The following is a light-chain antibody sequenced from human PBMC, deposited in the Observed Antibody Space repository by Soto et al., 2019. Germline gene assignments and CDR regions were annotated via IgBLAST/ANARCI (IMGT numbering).Light chain of an antibody. CDR2: GAS. CDR3: QQYMSSVT. J-gene: IGKJ1*01. CDR1: QSVDSTF. Sequence: EIVLTQSPGSLSLSPGQRATLSCRASQSVDSTFFVWYQKKPGQAPRLLIYGASKRDTGVPNRFSGSGCGTDFTLTIRSLEPEDLAVYYCQQYMSSVTVVQRTKVEI. V-gene: IGKV3-20*01.